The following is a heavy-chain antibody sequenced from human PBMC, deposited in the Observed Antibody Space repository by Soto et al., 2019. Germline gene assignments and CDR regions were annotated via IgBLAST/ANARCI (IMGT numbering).Heavy chain of an antibody. Sequence: GASVKVSCKASGGTFSSYTISWVRQAPGQGLEWMGRIIPILGIANYAQKFQGRVTITADKSTSTAYMELSSLRSEDTAVYYCARGQAYQLELFDYWGQGTLVTVSS. D-gene: IGHD1-1*01. CDR1: GGTFSSYT. V-gene: IGHV1-69*02. CDR2: IIPILGIA. CDR3: ARGQAYQLELFDY. J-gene: IGHJ4*02.